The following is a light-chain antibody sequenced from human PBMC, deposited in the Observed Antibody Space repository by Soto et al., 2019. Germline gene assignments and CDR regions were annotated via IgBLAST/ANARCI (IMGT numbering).Light chain of an antibody. CDR3: ISYTTSDTLV. Sequence: QSVLTQPASVSGSPGQSITISCTGTSSDVGGYNYVSWYQQHPGKAPKLMIYDVINRPSGVSNRFSGSKSGNTASLTISGLQAEDEADYYCISYTTSDTLVFGTGTKVTVL. CDR2: DVI. V-gene: IGLV2-14*03. J-gene: IGLJ1*01. CDR1: SSDVGGYNY.